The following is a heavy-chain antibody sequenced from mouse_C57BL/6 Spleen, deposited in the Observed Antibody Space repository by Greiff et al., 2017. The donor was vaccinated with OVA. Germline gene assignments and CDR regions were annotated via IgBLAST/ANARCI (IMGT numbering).Heavy chain of an antibody. Sequence: EVHLVESGGGLVKPGGSLKLSCAASGFTFSSYAMSWVRQTPEKRLEWVGTISDGGSYTYYPDNVKGRFTISRDNAKNNLYLQLSHLKSEDTAMYYCTRDHQLTHFDYWGQGTTLTVSS. V-gene: IGHV5-4*01. D-gene: IGHD1-3*01. J-gene: IGHJ2*01. CDR1: GFTFSSYA. CDR2: ISDGGSYT. CDR3: TRDHQLTHFDY.